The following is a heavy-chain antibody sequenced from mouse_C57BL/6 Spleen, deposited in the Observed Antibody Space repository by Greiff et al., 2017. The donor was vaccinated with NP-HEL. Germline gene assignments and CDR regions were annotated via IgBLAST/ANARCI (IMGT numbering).Heavy chain of an antibody. Sequence: VQLQQSGAELVKPGASVKISCKASGYAFSSYWMNWVKQRPGKGLEWIGQIYPGDGDTNYNGKFKGKATLTADKSSSTAYMQLSSLTSEDSAVYFCARKGAQATDYFDYWGQGTTLTVSS. V-gene: IGHV1-80*01. CDR2: IYPGDGDT. J-gene: IGHJ2*01. CDR3: ARKGAQATDYFDY. D-gene: IGHD3-2*02. CDR1: GYAFSSYW.